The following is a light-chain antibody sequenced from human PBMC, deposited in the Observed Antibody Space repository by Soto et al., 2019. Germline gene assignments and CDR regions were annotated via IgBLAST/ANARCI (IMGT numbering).Light chain of an antibody. Sequence: QSGLTQPASVSGSPGQSITISCTGTSSDVGGYNYVSWYQQHPGKAPKLMIYDVSNRPSGVSNRFSGSKSGNTASLTISGLQAEDEADYYCSSYTSSSTWSFGTGTKVHVL. CDR1: SSDVGGYNY. V-gene: IGLV2-14*01. CDR2: DVS. J-gene: IGLJ1*01. CDR3: SSYTSSSTWS.